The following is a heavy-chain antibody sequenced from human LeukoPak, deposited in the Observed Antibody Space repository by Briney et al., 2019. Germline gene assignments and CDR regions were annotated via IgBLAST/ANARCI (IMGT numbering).Heavy chain of an antibody. Sequence: GGSVKVSCKASGYTFTSYDINWVRQATGQGREWVGWMNPNSGNTGYAQRFQGRVTMTRNTSISTAYMELSSLRSEDTAVYFIVRVFLYGETPPYCCCGRLVWGQGTTVTVSS. V-gene: IGHV1-8*01. CDR1: GYTFTSYD. CDR2: MNPNSGNT. J-gene: IGHJ6*02. CDR3: VRVFLYGETPPYCCCGRLV. D-gene: IGHD2-15*01.